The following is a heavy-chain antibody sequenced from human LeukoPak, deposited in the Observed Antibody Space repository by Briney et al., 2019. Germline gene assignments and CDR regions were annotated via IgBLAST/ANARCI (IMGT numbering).Heavy chain of an antibody. CDR3: AKGRSSYCSTTTCLFDY. Sequence: PSETLSLTCTVSGGSISSYYWSWIRQPPGKGLEWNEYIYYSGSTNYNPSLKSRVTISVDTSKIQFSLKLSSVTAADTAVYYCAKGRSSYCSTTTCLFDYWGQGTLVTVSS. J-gene: IGHJ4*02. CDR1: GGSISSYY. CDR2: IYYSGST. D-gene: IGHD2-2*01. V-gene: IGHV4-59*01.